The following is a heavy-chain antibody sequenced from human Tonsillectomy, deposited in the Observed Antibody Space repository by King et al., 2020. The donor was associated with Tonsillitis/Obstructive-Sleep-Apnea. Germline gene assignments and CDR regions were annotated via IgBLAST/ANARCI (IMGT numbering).Heavy chain of an antibody. J-gene: IGHJ5*02. CDR1: GYTLTELS. CDR3: ETDQRDDYGDTRWFDP. V-gene: IGHV1-24*01. CDR2: FDPEDGET. D-gene: IGHD4-17*01. Sequence: QLVQSGAEVKKPGASVKVSCKVSGYTLTELSMHWVRQAPGKGLEWMGGFDPEDGETIYAQKFQGRVTMTEDTSTDTAYMELSSLSSEDTAVDYCETDQRDDYGDTRWFDPWGQGTLVTVSS.